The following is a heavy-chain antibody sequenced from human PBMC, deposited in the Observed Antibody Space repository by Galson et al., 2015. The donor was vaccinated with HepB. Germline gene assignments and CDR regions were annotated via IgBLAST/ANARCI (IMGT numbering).Heavy chain of an antibody. CDR1: GFTFSSYG. J-gene: IGHJ3*02. Sequence: SLRLSCAASGFTFSSYGMHWVRQAPGKGLEWVAVISYDGSNKYYADSVKGRFTISRDNSKNTLYLQMNSLRAEDTAVYYCAKVLGRVTGTTFAAFDIWGQGTMVTVSS. D-gene: IGHD1-7*01. V-gene: IGHV3-30*18. CDR3: AKVLGRVTGTTFAAFDI. CDR2: ISYDGSNK.